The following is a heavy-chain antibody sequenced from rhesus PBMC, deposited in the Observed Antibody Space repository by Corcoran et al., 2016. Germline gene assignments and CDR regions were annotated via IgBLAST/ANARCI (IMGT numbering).Heavy chain of an antibody. CDR1: GGSVSSSNW. CDR2: ISGNSGST. V-gene: IGHV4-65*01. J-gene: IGHJ1*01. CDR3: ARVPGYFEF. Sequence: QVQLQESGPGLVKPSETLSLTCAVSGGSVSSSNWWSWIRQPPGKGLECIGYISGNSGSTYYNPSLKCRVPISTDTSKNQFSLKLSSVTAADTAVYYCARVPGYFEFWGQGALVTVSS.